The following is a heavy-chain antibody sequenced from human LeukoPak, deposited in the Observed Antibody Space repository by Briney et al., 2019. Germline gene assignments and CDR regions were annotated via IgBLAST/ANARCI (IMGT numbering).Heavy chain of an antibody. CDR1: GGSISSSSYY. CDR2: IYYSGST. CDR3: AREGWVEGIDY. Sequence: TSSETLSLTCTVSGGSISSSSYYWGWIRQPPGKGLEWIGSIYYSGSTYYNPSLKSRVTISVDTSKNQFSLKLSPVTAADTAVYYCAREGWVEGIDYWGQGTLVTVSS. J-gene: IGHJ4*02. V-gene: IGHV4-39*07. D-gene: IGHD1-26*01.